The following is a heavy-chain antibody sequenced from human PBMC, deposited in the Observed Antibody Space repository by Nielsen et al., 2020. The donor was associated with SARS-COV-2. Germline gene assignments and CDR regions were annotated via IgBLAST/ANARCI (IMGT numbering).Heavy chain of an antibody. D-gene: IGHD3-3*01. CDR3: ARHYHDFWSGYLAASWFDP. Sequence: GSLRLSCTVSGGSMSYYYWSWFRQPPGKGLEWIGYIYYNGNTNYNPSLKSRVTISVDTSKNQFSLKLDSVTAADTAVYYCARHYHDFWSGYLAASWFDPWGQGAPVTVSS. J-gene: IGHJ5*02. V-gene: IGHV4-59*08. CDR2: IYYNGNT. CDR1: GGSMSYYY.